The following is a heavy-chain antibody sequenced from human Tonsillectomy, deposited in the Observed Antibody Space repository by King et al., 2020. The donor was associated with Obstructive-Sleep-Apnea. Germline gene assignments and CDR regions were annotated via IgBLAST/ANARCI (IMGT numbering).Heavy chain of an antibody. CDR2: VWYDGNHQ. J-gene: IGHJ4*02. Sequence: QLVQSGGGVVQPGRSLRLSCAASGFAFISYGMHWVRQAPGKGLEWVAVVWYDGNHQYYAESVKGRFTIPKDNSKNILSLEMNSLRAEDTAVYYCAKDWKTDPYTSGFFGFDWGQGTLVTVSS. CDR1: GFAFISYG. V-gene: IGHV3-33*06. CDR3: AKDWKTDPYTSGFFGFD. D-gene: IGHD6-19*01.